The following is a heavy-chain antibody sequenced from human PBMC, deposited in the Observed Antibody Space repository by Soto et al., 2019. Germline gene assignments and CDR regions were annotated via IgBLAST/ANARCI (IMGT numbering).Heavy chain of an antibody. CDR1: GFTFSSYA. CDR2: VNVDDST. CDR3: AKNYYLDN. Sequence: GGSLRLSCAASGFTFSSYAMSWVRQAPGKGLEWVSSVNVDDSTYYANSVKGRFTISRDNSKNTVNLQMNSLRAEDTAIYYCAKNYYLDNWAQGTLVTVSS. V-gene: IGHV3-23*01. J-gene: IGHJ4*02.